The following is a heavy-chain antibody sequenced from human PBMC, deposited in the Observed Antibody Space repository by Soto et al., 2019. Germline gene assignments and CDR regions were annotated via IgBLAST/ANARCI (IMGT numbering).Heavy chain of an antibody. CDR1: GGSISSDC. CDR3: ARGRLYSGYDFPPVDY. CDR2: IYYSGST. D-gene: IGHD5-12*01. J-gene: IGHJ4*02. V-gene: IGHV4-59*01. Sequence: QVQLQESGPGLVKPSETLSLTCSVSGGSISSDCWSWVRQPPGKGLEWIGYIYYSGSTNYNPSLKSRVTISVDTSKNQFSLKLSSVTAADTAVYYCARGRLYSGYDFPPVDYWGQGTLVTVSS.